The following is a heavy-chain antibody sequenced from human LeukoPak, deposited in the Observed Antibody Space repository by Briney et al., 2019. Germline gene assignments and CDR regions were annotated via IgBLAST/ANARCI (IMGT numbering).Heavy chain of an antibody. Sequence: GGSLRLSCVGSGFTFRSHAMSWVRQAPETGLEFVSGIYENGGTTYYADSVKGRFSISRDNSKNTLYLQMDSLRGEDTAVYYCARERGRGRDSPWFDYWGQGTLVTVSS. CDR1: GFTFRSHA. V-gene: IGHV3-23*01. CDR2: IYENGGTT. CDR3: ARERGRGRDSPWFDY. D-gene: IGHD1-26*01. J-gene: IGHJ4*02.